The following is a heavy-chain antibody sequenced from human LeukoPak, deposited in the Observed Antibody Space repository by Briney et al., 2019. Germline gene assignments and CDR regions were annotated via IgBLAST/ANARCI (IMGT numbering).Heavy chain of an antibody. CDR1: GFTFDDYG. CDR2: INWNGGST. CDR3: ARDTEEQWLAPTDY. Sequence: PGGSLRLSCAASGFTFDDYGMSWVRQAPGKGLEWVSGINWNGGSTGYADSVKGRFTISRDNAKNSLYLQMNSLRAEDTALYYCARDTEEQWLAPTDYWGQGTLVTVSS. D-gene: IGHD6-19*01. J-gene: IGHJ4*02. V-gene: IGHV3-20*04.